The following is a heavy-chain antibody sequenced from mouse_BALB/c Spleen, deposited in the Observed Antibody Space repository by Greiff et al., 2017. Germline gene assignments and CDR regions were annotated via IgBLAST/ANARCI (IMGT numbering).Heavy chain of an antibody. CDR2: IDPANGNT. CDR1: GFNIKDTY. D-gene: IGHD1-1*01. V-gene: IGHV14-3*02. CDR3: ATLITTVVERAWFAY. J-gene: IGHJ3*01. Sequence: EVKLQESGAELVKPGASVKLSCTASGFNIKDTYMHWVKQRPEQGLEWIGRIDPANGNTKYDPKFQGKATITADTSSNTAYLQLSSLTSEDTAVYYCATLITTVVERAWFAYWGQGTLVTVSA.